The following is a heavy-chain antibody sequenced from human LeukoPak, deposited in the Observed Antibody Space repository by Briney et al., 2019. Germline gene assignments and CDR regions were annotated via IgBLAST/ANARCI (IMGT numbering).Heavy chain of an antibody. CDR3: AKLRHGGYYSYMDV. CDR1: GFTFGNYA. D-gene: IGHD2-21*01. J-gene: IGHJ6*03. Sequence: PGGSLRLSCTVSGFTFGNYAMTWVRQGPGKGLESVSSASTDGTPYYANSVKGRFTISRDNSKSTPYLRMNSLRAEDTAVYYCAKLRHGGYYSYMDVWGKGTTVTVSS. V-gene: IGHV3-23*01. CDR2: ASTDGTP.